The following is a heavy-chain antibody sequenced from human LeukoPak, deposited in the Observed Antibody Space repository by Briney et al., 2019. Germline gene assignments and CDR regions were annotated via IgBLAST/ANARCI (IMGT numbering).Heavy chain of an antibody. CDR2: IYHSGST. Sequence: PSGTLSLTCAVSGYTISSSNWWGWIRQPPGKGLEWIGYIYHSGSTYHSPSLKSRVSMSVDTSKNQFSLNLSSVTAVDTAVYYCARKGDIAAAGHFDYWGQGTLVTVSS. V-gene: IGHV4-28*01. CDR3: ARKGDIAAAGHFDY. CDR1: GYTISSSNW. D-gene: IGHD6-13*01. J-gene: IGHJ4*02.